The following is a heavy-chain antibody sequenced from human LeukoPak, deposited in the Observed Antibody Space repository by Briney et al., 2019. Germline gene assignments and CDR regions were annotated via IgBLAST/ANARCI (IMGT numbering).Heavy chain of an antibody. J-gene: IGHJ4*02. V-gene: IGHV4-30-2*01. D-gene: IGHD3-3*01. CDR3: ARGSDFWSCYRLDY. CDR2: IYHSGST. Sequence: PSETLSLTCAVSGGSISSGGYSWSWIRQPPGKGLEWIGYIYHSGSTYYNPSLKSRVTISVDRSKNQFSLKLSSVTAADTAVYYCARGSDFWSCYRLDYWGQGTLVTVSS. CDR1: GGSISSGGYS.